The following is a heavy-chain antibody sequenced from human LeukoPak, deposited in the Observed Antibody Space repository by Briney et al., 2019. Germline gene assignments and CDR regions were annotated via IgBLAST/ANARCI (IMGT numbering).Heavy chain of an antibody. D-gene: IGHD2-15*01. J-gene: IGHJ4*02. Sequence: PGGSLRLSCAASGFTFTSYAMSWVRQAPGKGLEWVSTISGSGGSTYYADSVKGRFTISRDNSKNTLYLQMNSLRAEDTAVYFCARHYYCSGGICSFDYWGQGTLVTVSS. CDR3: ARHYYCSGGICSFDY. CDR1: GFTFTSYA. CDR2: ISGSGGST. V-gene: IGHV3-23*01.